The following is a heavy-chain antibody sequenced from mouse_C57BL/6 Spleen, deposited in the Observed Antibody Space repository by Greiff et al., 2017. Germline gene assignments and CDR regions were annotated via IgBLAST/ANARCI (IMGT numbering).Heavy chain of an antibody. Sequence: VQLQQPGAELVRPGTSVKLSCKASGYTFTSYWMHWVKQRPGQGLEWIGVIDPSDSYTNYNQKFKGKATLTVDTSAITAYMQLSSLTSEDSAVYYCARIGYYSNYWFAYWGQGTLVTVSA. CDR3: ARIGYYSNYWFAY. CDR2: IDPSDSYT. V-gene: IGHV1-59*01. J-gene: IGHJ3*01. CDR1: GYTFTSYW. D-gene: IGHD2-5*01.